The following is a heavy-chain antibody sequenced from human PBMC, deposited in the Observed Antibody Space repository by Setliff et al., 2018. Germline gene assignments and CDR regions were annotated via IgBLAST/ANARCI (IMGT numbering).Heavy chain of an antibody. J-gene: IGHJ1*01. CDR1: GGSISDYY. Sequence: SETLSLTCTVSGGSISDYYWSWIRQAPGKGLEWIGYIYYGGSTNYNPSLNSRVTISVDTSKNQFSLKLSSVTAADTAVYYCARGGQQLVREYFQHWGQGTLVTVSS. CDR2: IYYGGST. CDR3: ARGGQQLVREYFQH. D-gene: IGHD6-13*01. V-gene: IGHV4-59*01.